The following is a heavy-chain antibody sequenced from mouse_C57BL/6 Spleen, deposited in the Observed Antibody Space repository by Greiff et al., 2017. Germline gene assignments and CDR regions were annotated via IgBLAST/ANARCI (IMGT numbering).Heavy chain of an antibody. D-gene: IGHD2-5*01. J-gene: IGHJ3*01. Sequence: EVHLVESGGGLVKPGGSLKLSCAASGFTFSSYAMSWVRQTPEKRLEWVATISDGGSYTYYPDNVKGRFTISRDNAKNNLYLQMSHLKSEDTAMYYCARGRSNFSWFAYWGQGTLVTVSA. CDR1: GFTFSSYA. CDR3: ARGRSNFSWFAY. V-gene: IGHV5-4*01. CDR2: ISDGGSYT.